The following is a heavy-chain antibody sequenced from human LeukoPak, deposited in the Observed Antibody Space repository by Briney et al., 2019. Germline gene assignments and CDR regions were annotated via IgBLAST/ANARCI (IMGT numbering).Heavy chain of an antibody. Sequence: SETLSLTCAVYGGSFSGYYWSWIRQPPGKGLEWIGEINHSGSTNYNPSLKSRVTISVDTSKNQFSLKLSSVTAADTAVYYCARRIIITMVRGVFTPRAYNWFDPWGQGTLVTVSS. J-gene: IGHJ5*02. V-gene: IGHV4-34*01. D-gene: IGHD3-10*01. CDR3: ARRIIITMVRGVFTPRAYNWFDP. CDR1: GGSFSGYY. CDR2: INHSGST.